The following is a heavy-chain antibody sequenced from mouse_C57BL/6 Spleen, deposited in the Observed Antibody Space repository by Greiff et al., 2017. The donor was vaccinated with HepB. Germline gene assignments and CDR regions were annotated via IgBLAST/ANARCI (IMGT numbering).Heavy chain of an antibody. J-gene: IGHJ3*01. CDR1: GYTFTSYW. D-gene: IGHD1-1*01. Sequence: QQSCKASGYTFTSYWMQWVKQRPGQGLEWIGEIDPSDSYTNYNQKFKGKATLTVDTSSSTAYMQLSSLTSEDSAVYYCAPQNLLLGFAYWGQGTLVTVSA. V-gene: IGHV1-50*01. CDR3: APQNLLLGFAY. CDR2: IDPSDSYT.